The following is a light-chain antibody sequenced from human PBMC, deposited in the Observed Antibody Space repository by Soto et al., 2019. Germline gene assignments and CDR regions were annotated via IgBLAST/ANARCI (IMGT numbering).Light chain of an antibody. CDR1: QSISDT. CDR3: QQRSNWPPIT. CDR2: DAS. J-gene: IGKJ5*01. V-gene: IGKV3-11*01. Sequence: ERVMTQSPATLSVSPGGRATLSCRASQSISDTLAWYQQKPGQAPRLLIYDASNRATGIPARFSGSGSGTDFTLTISSLEPEDFAVYYCQQRSNWPPITFGQGTRLEIK.